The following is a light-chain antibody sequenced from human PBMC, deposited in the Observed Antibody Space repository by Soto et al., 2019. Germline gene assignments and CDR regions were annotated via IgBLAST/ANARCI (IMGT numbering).Light chain of an antibody. Sequence: QSVLTQPRSVSGSPGQSVTISCTGTSSDVGTYNYVSWYQQHPGKAPKLLIYDVSKRPSGVPDRFSGSKSGNTASLTISGLQAYDETDYYCCSYAGSYTYVFGTVTKLTVL. CDR2: DVS. V-gene: IGLV2-11*01. CDR3: CSYAGSYTYV. CDR1: SSDVGTYNY. J-gene: IGLJ1*01.